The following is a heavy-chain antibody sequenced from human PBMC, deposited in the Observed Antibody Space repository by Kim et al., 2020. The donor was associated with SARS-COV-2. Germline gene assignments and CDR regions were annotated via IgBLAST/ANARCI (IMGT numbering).Heavy chain of an antibody. Sequence: ASVKVSCKASGYTFTSYGISWVRQAPGQGLEWMGWISAYNGNTNYAQKLQGRVTMTTDTSTSTAYMELRSLRSDDTAVYYCARDSLGYCSGGSCYSSVSYYYGMDVWGQGTTVTVSS. CDR1: GYTFTSYG. CDR2: ISAYNGNT. D-gene: IGHD2-15*01. J-gene: IGHJ6*02. V-gene: IGHV1-18*01. CDR3: ARDSLGYCSGGSCYSSVSYYYGMDV.